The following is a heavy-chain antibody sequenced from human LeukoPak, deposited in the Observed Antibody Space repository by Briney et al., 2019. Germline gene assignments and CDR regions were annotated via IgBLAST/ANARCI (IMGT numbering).Heavy chain of an antibody. CDR3: ARDPSSGRSGSFDY. CDR2: IYTSGST. D-gene: IGHD6-19*01. Sequence: SETLSLTCTVSGGSISSYYWSWIRQPAGKGLEWIGRIYTSGSTNYNPSLKSRVTMSVDTSKNQFSLKLSSVTAADTAVYYCARDPSSGRSGSFDYWGQGTLVTVSS. V-gene: IGHV4-4*07. CDR1: GGSISSYY. J-gene: IGHJ4*02.